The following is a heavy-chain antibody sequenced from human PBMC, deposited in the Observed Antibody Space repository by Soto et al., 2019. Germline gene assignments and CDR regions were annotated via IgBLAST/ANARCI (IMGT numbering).Heavy chain of an antibody. CDR1: GGYVSSGSYY. D-gene: IGHD2-2*01. J-gene: IGHJ6*02. V-gene: IGHV4-61*01. CDR3: AREGYCSSTSCPGDYYYGMDV. Sequence: PSETLSLTCTVSGGYVSSGSYYCSWIRQPPGKRLEMIGYIYYSGSTNYNPSLKSRVTISVDTSKNQFSLKLSSVTAADTAVYYCAREGYCSSTSCPGDYYYGMDVWGQGTTVTVSS. CDR2: IYYSGST.